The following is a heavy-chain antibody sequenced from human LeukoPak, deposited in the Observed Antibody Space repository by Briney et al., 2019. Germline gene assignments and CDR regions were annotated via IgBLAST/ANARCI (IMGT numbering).Heavy chain of an antibody. CDR2: ISGSGGST. Sequence: GGSLRLSCAASGFTFSSYAMSWVRQAPGMGLEWVSAISGSGGSTYYADSVKGRFTISRDNSKNTLYLQMNSLRAEDTAVYYCAKGYCSSTSCYSRFDYWGQGTLVTVSS. V-gene: IGHV3-23*01. J-gene: IGHJ4*02. CDR3: AKGYCSSTSCYSRFDY. D-gene: IGHD2-2*02. CDR1: GFTFSSYA.